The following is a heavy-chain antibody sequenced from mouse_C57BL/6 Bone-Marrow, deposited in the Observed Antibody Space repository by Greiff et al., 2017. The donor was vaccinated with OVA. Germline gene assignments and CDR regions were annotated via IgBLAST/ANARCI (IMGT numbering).Heavy chain of an antibody. CDR3: TTGYSGYNYAMDY. CDR2: IDPENGDT. Sequence: VQLQQSGAELVRPGASVKLSCTASGFNIKDDYMHWVKQRPEQGLEWIGWIDPENGDTEYASKFQGKATITADTSSNTAYLQLSSLTSEDTAVYYCTTGYSGYNYAMDYWGQGTSVTVSS. CDR1: GFNIKDDY. J-gene: IGHJ4*01. V-gene: IGHV14-4*01. D-gene: IGHD2-3*01.